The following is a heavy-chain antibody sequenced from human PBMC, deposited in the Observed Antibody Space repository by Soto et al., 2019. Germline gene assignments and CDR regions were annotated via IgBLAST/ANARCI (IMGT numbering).Heavy chain of an antibody. CDR1: GFNFRTYA. J-gene: IGHJ6*03. CDR2: ISGSGGST. CDR3: AKDVADIVVVPAAIGWDYYYYYMDV. D-gene: IGHD2-2*02. V-gene: IGHV3-23*01. Sequence: VESLRLSCAASGFNFRTYAMSWVRQAPGKGREWVSAISGSGGSTYYADSVKGRFTISRDNSKNTLYLQMNSLRAEDTAVFYCAKDVADIVVVPAAIGWDYYYYYMDVWGKGT.